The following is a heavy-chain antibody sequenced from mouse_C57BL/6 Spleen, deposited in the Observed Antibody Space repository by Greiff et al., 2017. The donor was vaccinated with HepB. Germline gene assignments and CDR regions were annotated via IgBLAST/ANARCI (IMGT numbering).Heavy chain of an antibody. CDR3: ARRTGSDFDY. CDR2: IYPGSGNT. Sequence: QVQLQQPGAELVKPGASVKMSCKASGYTFTSYWITWVKQRPGQGLEWIGDIYPGSGNTNYNEKFQSKATLTGDTSSSTAYMQLSSLTSEDSAVYYCARRTGSDFDYWGQGTTLTVSS. CDR1: GYTFTSYW. J-gene: IGHJ2*01. D-gene: IGHD4-1*01. V-gene: IGHV1-55*01.